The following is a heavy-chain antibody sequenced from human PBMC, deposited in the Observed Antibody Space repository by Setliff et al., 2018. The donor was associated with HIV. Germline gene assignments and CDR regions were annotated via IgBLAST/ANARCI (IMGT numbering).Heavy chain of an antibody. V-gene: IGHV1-18*01. Sequence: ASVKVSCKASGYTFTSYGISWVRQAPGQGLEWMGWINTYNGNTNYAQKVQGRVTMTTDTSTTTAYMELSSLRSEDTAMYYCAIVKPYYDFWSGSHIGGYFQHWGQGTLVTVSS. D-gene: IGHD3-3*01. CDR1: GYTFTSYG. CDR3: AIVKPYYDFWSGSHIGGYFQH. CDR2: INTYNGNT. J-gene: IGHJ1*01.